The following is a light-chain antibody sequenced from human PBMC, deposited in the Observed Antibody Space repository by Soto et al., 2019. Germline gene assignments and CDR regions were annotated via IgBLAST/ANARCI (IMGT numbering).Light chain of an antibody. CDR3: SSYTSSNTVV. J-gene: IGLJ2*01. CDR2: EVS. CDR1: SSDVGVYNY. Sequence: QSALTQPASVSGSPGQSITISCTGTSSDVGVYNYVSWYQQHPGKAPKLMIYEVSNRPSGVSNRFSGSKSGNTASLTISGLQAEDEADYYCSSYTSSNTVVIGGGTKLTVL. V-gene: IGLV2-14*01.